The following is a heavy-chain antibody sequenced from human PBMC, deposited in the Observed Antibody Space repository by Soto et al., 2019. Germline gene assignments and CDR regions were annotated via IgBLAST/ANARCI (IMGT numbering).Heavy chain of an antibody. J-gene: IGHJ5*02. Sequence: SETLSLTCTVSGGSISSYYWSWIRQPPGKGLEWIGYIYYSGSTNYNPSLKSRVTISVDTSKNQFSLKLSSVTAADTAVYYCGRAYDFWGGYHRRNNWFDPWGQGTLVIVSS. D-gene: IGHD3-3*01. CDR1: GGSISSYY. CDR3: GRAYDFWGGYHRRNNWFDP. CDR2: IYYSGST. V-gene: IGHV4-59*01.